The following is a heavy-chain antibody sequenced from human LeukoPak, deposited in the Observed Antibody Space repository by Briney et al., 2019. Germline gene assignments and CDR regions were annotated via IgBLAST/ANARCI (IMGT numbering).Heavy chain of an antibody. Sequence: GGSLILSCTASGFTFNNNAMSWVRQAPGKGLEWVSAINGGGDATEYTDSVKGRFTISRDNSKNTLYLQMNSLRPEDTAVYYCARCTASCYANAFDVWGQGTLLTVSS. V-gene: IGHV3-23*01. CDR3: ARCTASCYANAFDV. D-gene: IGHD2-2*01. CDR2: INGGGDAT. CDR1: GFTFNNNA. J-gene: IGHJ3*01.